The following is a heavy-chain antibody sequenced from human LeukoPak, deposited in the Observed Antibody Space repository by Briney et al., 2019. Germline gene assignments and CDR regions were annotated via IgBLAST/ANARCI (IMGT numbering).Heavy chain of an antibody. J-gene: IGHJ4*02. D-gene: IGHD4-17*01. CDR2: TNWNGGST. CDR1: GFTFDDYG. CDR3: ARGGAPYGDYRAFDH. Sequence: GGSLRLSCAASGFTFDDYGMSWVRQAPGKGLEWVSGTNWNGGSTVYAASVKGRFTISRDNAKNSLYLQMNSLRAEDTALYYCARGGAPYGDYRAFDHWGQGTLVTVSS. V-gene: IGHV3-20*04.